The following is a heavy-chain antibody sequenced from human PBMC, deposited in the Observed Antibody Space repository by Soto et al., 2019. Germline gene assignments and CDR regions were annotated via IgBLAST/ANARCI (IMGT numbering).Heavy chain of an antibody. CDR1: GFTFDDYP. Sequence: EVQLVESGGVVVQPGGSLRLSCAASGFTFDDYPMHWVRQAPGKGLEWVSLISWDGGSTYYADSVRGRFTISRDNSKNSLYLQMNSLRTEDTALYYCAKGGYFDWFDGGSPDYWGQGTLVTVSS. D-gene: IGHD3-9*01. J-gene: IGHJ4*02. V-gene: IGHV3-43*01. CDR3: AKGGYFDWFDGGSPDY. CDR2: ISWDGGST.